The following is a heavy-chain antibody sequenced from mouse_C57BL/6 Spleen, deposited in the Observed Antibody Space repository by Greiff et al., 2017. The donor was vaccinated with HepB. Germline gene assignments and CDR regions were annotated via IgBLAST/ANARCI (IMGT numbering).Heavy chain of an antibody. CDR2: INPYNGDT. Sequence: DVKLQESGPELVKPGDSVKISCKASGYSFTGYFMNWVMQSHGKSLEWIGRINPYNGDTFYNQKFKGKATLTVDKSSSTAHMELRSLTSVDSAVYYCARNYGSSYDAMDYWGQGTSVTVSS. J-gene: IGHJ4*01. V-gene: IGHV1-20*01. D-gene: IGHD1-1*01. CDR3: ARNYGSSYDAMDY. CDR1: GYSFTGYF.